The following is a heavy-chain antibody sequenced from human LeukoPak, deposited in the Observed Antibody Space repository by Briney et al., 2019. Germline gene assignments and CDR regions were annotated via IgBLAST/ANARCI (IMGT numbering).Heavy chain of an antibody. CDR2: IFRTGNI. D-gene: IGHD3-22*01. Sequence: GGSLRLSCAASGFTVSATYIGWIRQAPGKGLDWVSVIFRTGNIFYADSVRGRFSISRDNSKNTLSLQMSSLRAEDTAVYFCAGLSDDSGGPSPLAFDVWGQGTMVTVAS. CDR1: GFTVSATY. V-gene: IGHV3-66*04. CDR3: AGLSDDSGGPSPLAFDV. J-gene: IGHJ3*01.